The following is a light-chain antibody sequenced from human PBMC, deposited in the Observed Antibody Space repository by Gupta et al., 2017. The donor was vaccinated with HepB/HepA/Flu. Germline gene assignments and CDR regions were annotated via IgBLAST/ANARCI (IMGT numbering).Light chain of an antibody. CDR1: QSVSSSY. J-gene: IGKJ2*03. V-gene: IGKV3-20*01. CDR3: QQYGSAPPNS. Sequence: EILLTQSRGTLSLSPGARATLSCRASQSVSSSYLAWFQHKPGQAPRLLIYGASSRATGTPDRFSGSGSGTDFTLTISRLEPEDFAVYYCQQYGSAPPNSFGQGTKLEIK. CDR2: GAS.